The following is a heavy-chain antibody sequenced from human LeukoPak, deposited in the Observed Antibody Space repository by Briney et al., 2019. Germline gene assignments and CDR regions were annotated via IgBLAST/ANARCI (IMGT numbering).Heavy chain of an antibody. CDR3: AREGGGDYSGSYL. CDR1: GGTFSSYA. J-gene: IGHJ5*02. Sequence: GAAVKVSCKASGGTFSSYAISWVRQAPGQGLEWMGRIIPIFGIANYAQKFQGRVTITADKSTSTAYMELSSLRSEDTAVYYCAREGGGDYSGSYLWGQGTLVTVSS. V-gene: IGHV1-69*04. CDR2: IIPIFGIA. D-gene: IGHD1-26*01.